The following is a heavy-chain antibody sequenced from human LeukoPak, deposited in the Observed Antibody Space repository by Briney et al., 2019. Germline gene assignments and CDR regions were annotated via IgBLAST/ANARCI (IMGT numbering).Heavy chain of an antibody. V-gene: IGHV3-43*02. CDR2: ISGDGGST. J-gene: IGHJ4*02. D-gene: IGHD6-19*01. Sequence: PGGSLRLSCAASGFTFDDYAMHWVRHAPGKGLEWVSLISGDGGSTYYADSVKGRFTISRDNSKNSLYLQMNSLRTEDTALYYCAKEGDSSGWYEPFFDYWGQETLVTVSP. CDR1: GFTFDDYA. CDR3: AKEGDSSGWYEPFFDY.